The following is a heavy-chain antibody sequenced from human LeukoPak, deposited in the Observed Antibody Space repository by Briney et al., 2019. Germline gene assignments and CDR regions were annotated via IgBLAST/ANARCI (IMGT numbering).Heavy chain of an antibody. J-gene: IGHJ4*02. CDR1: GFTFSSYE. Sequence: PGGSLRLSCAASGFTFSSYEMNWVRQAPGKGLEWVSYISSSGSTIYYADSVKGRFTFSRDNAKNSLYLQTNSLRAEDTAVYYCAREHAGSRWDYFDYWGQGTLVTVSS. V-gene: IGHV3-48*03. D-gene: IGHD4-23*01. CDR3: AREHAGSRWDYFDY. CDR2: ISSSGSTI.